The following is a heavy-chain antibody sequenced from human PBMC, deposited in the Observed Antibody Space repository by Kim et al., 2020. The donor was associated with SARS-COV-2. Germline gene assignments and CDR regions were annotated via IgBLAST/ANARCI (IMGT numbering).Heavy chain of an antibody. CDR2: ISYDGSNK. V-gene: IGHV3-30-3*01. Sequence: GGSLRLSCAASGFTFSSYAMHWVRQAPGKGLEWVAVISYDGSNKYYADSVKGRFTISRDNSKNTLYLQMNSLRAEDTAVYYCSGGVAAAGPGWFDPWGQGTLVTVSS. J-gene: IGHJ5*02. CDR1: GFTFSSYA. D-gene: IGHD6-13*01. CDR3: SGGVAAAGPGWFDP.